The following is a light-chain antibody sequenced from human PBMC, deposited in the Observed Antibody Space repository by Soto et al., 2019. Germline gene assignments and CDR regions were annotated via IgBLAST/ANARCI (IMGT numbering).Light chain of an antibody. J-gene: IGKJ3*01. V-gene: IGKV1-17*01. CDR2: SAS. CDR3: LQHHIYPFT. CDR1: QDIRND. Sequence: DIQMTQSPSSLSASVGDRVTITCRASQDIRNDLGWYQQKPGKAPKRLISSASSLQSGVRSRFSGSGSGSGFTLTIRSLQPEDVATYYCLQHHIYPFTFGPGTKVEI.